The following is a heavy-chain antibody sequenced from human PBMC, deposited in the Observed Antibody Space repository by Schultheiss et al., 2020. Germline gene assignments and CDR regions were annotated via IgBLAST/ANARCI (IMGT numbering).Heavy chain of an antibody. V-gene: IGHV1-2*02. CDR3: ARGPIVLMAAKGGMDV. D-gene: IGHD2-8*01. J-gene: IGHJ6*02. Sequence: ASVKVSCKASGYTFTGYYMHWVRQAPGQGLEWMGWINPNSGGTNYAQKFQGRVTMTRNTSISTAYMDLSSLRSEDTAVYYCARGPIVLMAAKGGMDVWGQGTTVTVSS. CDR2: INPNSGGT. CDR1: GYTFTGYY.